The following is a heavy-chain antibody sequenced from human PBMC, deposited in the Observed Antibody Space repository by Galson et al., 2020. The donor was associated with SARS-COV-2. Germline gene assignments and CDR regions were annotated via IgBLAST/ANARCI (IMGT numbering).Heavy chain of an antibody. D-gene: IGHD3-10*01. CDR3: ARDQNPYYGTGNMGIFDS. CDR1: GGMFSSKS. V-gene: IGHV1-69*08. Sequence: SCKASGGMFSSKSFNWVRQAPGQGLEWMGGIIPSLGTANYAQKYQGRITIIADKSTSTVYMEVSDLRSEDTAVYFCARDQNPYYGTGNMGIFDSWGQGSLVTVSS. J-gene: IGHJ4*02. CDR2: IIPSLGTA.